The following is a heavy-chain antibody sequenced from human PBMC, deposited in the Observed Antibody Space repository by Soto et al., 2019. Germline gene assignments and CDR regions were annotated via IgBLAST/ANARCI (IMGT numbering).Heavy chain of an antibody. Sequence: GGSLRLSCGASGFNFNTYAMYWVRQGPGKGLDWVAVISYDGNSQYYADAVKGRFTISRDNSKNTVYLQMNSLRPEDTAFYYCAKERRSYGTPYYYYGMDVWGKGTTVTVSS. V-gene: IGHV3-30-3*01. D-gene: IGHD1-1*01. J-gene: IGHJ6*04. CDR2: ISYDGNSQ. CDR3: AKERRSYGTPYYYYGMDV. CDR1: GFNFNTYA.